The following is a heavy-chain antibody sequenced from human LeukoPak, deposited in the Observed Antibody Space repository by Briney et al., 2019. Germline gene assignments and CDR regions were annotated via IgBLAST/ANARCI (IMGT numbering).Heavy chain of an antibody. Sequence: PSETLSLTCTVSGGSISSYYWSWIRQPPGKGLEWIGYIYYSGSTNYNPSLKSRVTISVDTSKNQFSLKLSSLTAADTAVYYCASVQGKNYYGMDVWGQGTTVTVSS. CDR3: ASVQGKNYYGMDV. CDR2: IYYSGST. D-gene: IGHD3-10*02. V-gene: IGHV4-59*01. CDR1: GGSISSYY. J-gene: IGHJ6*02.